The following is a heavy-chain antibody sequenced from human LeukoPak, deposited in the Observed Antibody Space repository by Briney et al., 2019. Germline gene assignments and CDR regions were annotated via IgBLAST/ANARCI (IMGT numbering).Heavy chain of an antibody. Sequence: PGRSLRLSCAASGFTFTNYGMHWVRQAPGKGLEWVAVIWYDGGNKYYADSVKGRFTISRDNSKNTLYLEMNSLRAEDTAVYYCARDYYYDSSGYWDYYFDYWGQGTLVSVSS. J-gene: IGHJ4*02. D-gene: IGHD3-22*01. CDR3: ARDYYYDSSGYWDYYFDY. CDR1: GFTFTNYG. V-gene: IGHV3-33*08. CDR2: IWYDGGNK.